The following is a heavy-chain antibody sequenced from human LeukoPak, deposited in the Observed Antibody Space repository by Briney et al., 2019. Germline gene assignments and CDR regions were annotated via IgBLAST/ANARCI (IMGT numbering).Heavy chain of an antibody. CDR3: AREKGPHYDFWSGYYNSTNWFDP. CDR1: GGSISSGDYY. D-gene: IGHD3-3*01. CDR2: IYYSGST. V-gene: IGHV4-30-4*08. J-gene: IGHJ5*02. Sequence: SQTLSLTCTVSGGSISSGDYYWSWIRQPPGKGLEWIGYIYYSGSTYCNPSLKSRVTISVDTSKNQFSLKLSSVTAADTAVYYCAREKGPHYDFWSGYYNSTNWFDPWGQGTLVTVSS.